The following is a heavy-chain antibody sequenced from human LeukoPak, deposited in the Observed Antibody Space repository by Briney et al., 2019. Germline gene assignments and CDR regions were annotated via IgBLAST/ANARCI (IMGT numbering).Heavy chain of an antibody. D-gene: IGHD5-24*01. Sequence: GGSLRLSCAASGFTVSSNYMSWVRQAPGKGLEWVSAISGSGGSTYYADSVKGRFTISRDNSKNTLYLQMNSLRAEDTAVYYCAKSGRAGGSFDYWGQGTLVTVSS. CDR2: ISGSGGST. V-gene: IGHV3-23*01. CDR3: AKSGRAGGSFDY. J-gene: IGHJ4*02. CDR1: GFTVSSNY.